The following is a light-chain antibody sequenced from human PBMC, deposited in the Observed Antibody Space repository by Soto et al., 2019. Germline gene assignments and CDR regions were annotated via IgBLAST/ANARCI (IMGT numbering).Light chain of an antibody. CDR2: DVT. V-gene: IGLV2-14*01. CDR3: CSYTDIALDVV. Sequence: QSVVTQPASVSGSPGQSISIACTGTSSEIGDYDYVSWYQHLPGKAPKLLIFDVTHRPSGVSDRFSGSKSGNTASLTISGVRPEDEADYYCCSYTDIALDVVFGGGTQLTVL. CDR1: SSEIGDYDY. J-gene: IGLJ2*01.